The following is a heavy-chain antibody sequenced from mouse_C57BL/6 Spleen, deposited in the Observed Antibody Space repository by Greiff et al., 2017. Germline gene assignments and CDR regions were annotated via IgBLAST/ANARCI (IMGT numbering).Heavy chain of an antibody. CDR3: AREGGDVWFAY. D-gene: IGHD3-3*01. J-gene: IGHJ3*01. CDR2: IHPNSGST. V-gene: IGHV1-64*01. Sequence: QVQLQQPGAELVKPGASVKLSCKASGYTFTSYWMHWVKQRPGQGLEWIGMIHPNSGSTNYNEKFKSKATLTVDKCTSTAYMQLSSLTSEDSAVYYCAREGGDVWFAYWGQGTLVTVSA. CDR1: GYTFTSYW.